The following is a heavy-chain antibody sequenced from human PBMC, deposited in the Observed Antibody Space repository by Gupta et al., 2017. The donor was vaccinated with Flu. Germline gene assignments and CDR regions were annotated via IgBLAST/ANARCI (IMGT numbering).Heavy chain of an antibody. CDR3: ARTTHYFDY. CDR2: INHSGST. CDR1: GGSFNGYY. J-gene: IGHJ4*02. V-gene: IGHV4-34*01. Sequence: QVQLQQWGAGLLKPSETLSLTCAVYGGSFNGYYWSWIRQPPGKGLEWIGEINHSGSTNYNPSLKSRVTISVDTSKNQFSLKLSSVTAADTAVYYCARTTHYFDYWGQGTLVTVSS. D-gene: IGHD1-26*01.